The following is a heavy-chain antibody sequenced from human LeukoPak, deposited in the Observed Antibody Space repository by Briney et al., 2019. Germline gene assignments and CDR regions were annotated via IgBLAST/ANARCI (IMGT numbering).Heavy chain of an antibody. CDR3: ARDMVRGNNDY. J-gene: IGHJ4*02. D-gene: IGHD3-10*01. CDR1: GGSFSGYY. CDR2: INHSGST. V-gene: IGHV4-34*01. Sequence: SETLSLTCADYGGSFSGYYWSWIRQPPGKGLEWIGEINHSGSTNYNPSLKSRVTISVDTSKNQFSLKLSSVTAADTAVYYCARDMVRGNNDYWGQGTLVTVSS.